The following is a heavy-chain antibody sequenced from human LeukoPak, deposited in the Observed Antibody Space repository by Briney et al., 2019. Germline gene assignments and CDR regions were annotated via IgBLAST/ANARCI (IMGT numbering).Heavy chain of an antibody. J-gene: IGHJ6*03. V-gene: IGHV3-23*01. Sequence: GGSLRLSCAASGFTFSSYAMSWVRQAPGKGLEWVSAISGSGGSTYYADSVKGRFTISRDNSKNTLYLQMNSLRAEDTAVYYCAKHHYDSSGYYIPYYYYYMDVWGKGTTVTVSS. CDR1: GFTFSSYA. CDR3: AKHHYDSSGYYIPYYYYYMDV. CDR2: ISGSGGST. D-gene: IGHD3-22*01.